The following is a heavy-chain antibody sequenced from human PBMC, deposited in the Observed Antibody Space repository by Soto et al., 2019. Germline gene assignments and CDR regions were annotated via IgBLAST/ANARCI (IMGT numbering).Heavy chain of an antibody. CDR2: INHSGST. CDR1: GGSFSGYF. V-gene: IGHV4-34*01. CDR3: ARGRPQKGGYCSSTSCYSYYYYYMDV. Sequence: SETLSLTCAVYGGSFSGYFWSWIRQSPGRGLEWIGEINHSGSTNYIPSLKSRVTISVDTSKNQFSPKLSSVTAADTAVYYCARGRPQKGGYCSSTSCYSYYYYYMDVWGKGTTVTV. J-gene: IGHJ6*03. D-gene: IGHD2-2*01.